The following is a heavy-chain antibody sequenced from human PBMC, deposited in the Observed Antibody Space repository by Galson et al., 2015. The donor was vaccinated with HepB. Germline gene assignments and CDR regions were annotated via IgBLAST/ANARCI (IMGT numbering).Heavy chain of an antibody. CDR2: INPNSGGT. CDR1: GYTFTGYY. D-gene: IGHD2-2*01. CDR3: ARPGYCSSTSCSNWFDP. J-gene: IGHJ5*02. V-gene: IGHV1-2*02. Sequence: SVKVSCKASGYTFTGYYMHWVRQAPGQGLEWMGWINPNSGGTNYAQKFQGRVTMTRDTSISTAYMELSRLRSDDTAVYYCARPGYCSSTSCSNWFDPWGQGTLVTVSS.